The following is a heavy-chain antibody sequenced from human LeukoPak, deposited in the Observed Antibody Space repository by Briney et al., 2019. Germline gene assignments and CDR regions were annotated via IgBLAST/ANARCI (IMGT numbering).Heavy chain of an antibody. Sequence: GESLKISCKGSGYSFTSYWIGWVRPMPGKGLEWMGIIYPGDSDTRYSPSFQGQVTISAGKSISTAYLQWNTLEASDTAMYYCARRQYSGYDFDFWGQGTLVTVSS. J-gene: IGHJ4*02. CDR2: IYPGDSDT. D-gene: IGHD5-12*01. CDR1: GYSFTSYW. V-gene: IGHV5-51*01. CDR3: ARRQYSGYDFDF.